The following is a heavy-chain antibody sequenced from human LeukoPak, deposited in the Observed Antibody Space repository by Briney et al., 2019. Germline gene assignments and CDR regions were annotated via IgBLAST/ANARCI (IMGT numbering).Heavy chain of an antibody. CDR2: IYRGDST. J-gene: IGHJ4*02. V-gene: IGHV3-66*02. CDR3: ARSPSPHPYFDY. CDR1: GFTVSSNY. Sequence: GGSLRLSCAASGFTVSSNYMSWVRQAPGKGLKCVSFIYRGDSTFYADPVKGRFTISRDNSDNTLYLQMDSLRPEDTAVYYCARSPSPHPYFDYWGQGTLVTVSS.